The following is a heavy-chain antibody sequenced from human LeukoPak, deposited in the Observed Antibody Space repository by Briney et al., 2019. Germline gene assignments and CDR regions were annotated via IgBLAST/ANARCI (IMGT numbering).Heavy chain of an antibody. CDR3: VCTFGGVIYDAFDI. Sequence: PGGSLRLSCAASGFTFSSYGMHWVRQAPGKGLEWVAFIRYDGSNKYYADSVKGRFTISRDNSKNTLYLQMNSLRAEDTAVYFCVCTFGGVIYDAFDIWGQGTMVTVSS. D-gene: IGHD3-16*02. CDR1: GFTFSSYG. CDR2: IRYDGSNK. J-gene: IGHJ3*02. V-gene: IGHV3-30*02.